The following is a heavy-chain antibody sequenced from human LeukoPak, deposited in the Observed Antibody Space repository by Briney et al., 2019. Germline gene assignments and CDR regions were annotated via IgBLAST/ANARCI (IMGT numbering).Heavy chain of an antibody. J-gene: IGHJ3*02. CDR2: INHSGST. CDR3: ARARRWRWVQIRSAFDI. CDR1: GGSFSGYY. V-gene: IGHV4-34*01. Sequence: SETLSLTCAVYGGSFSGYYWSWIRQPPGKGLEWIGEINHSGSTNYNPSLKSRVTISVDTSKNQFSLKLSSVTAADTAVYYCARARRWRWVQIRSAFDIWGQGTMVTVSS. D-gene: IGHD5-24*01.